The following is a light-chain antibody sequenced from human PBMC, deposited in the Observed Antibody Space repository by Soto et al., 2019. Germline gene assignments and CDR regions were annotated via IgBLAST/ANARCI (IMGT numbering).Light chain of an antibody. V-gene: IGLV1-44*01. CDR3: STLDDSLNGVV. CDR2: SNN. CDR1: TSNIGSNT. Sequence: QSVLTQPPSASGTPGQRVTISCSGSTSNIGSNTVNWYQQLPRTAPKLLIYSNNERPSGVPDRFSGSKSGTSASLATSGLQSEDEADYYCSTLDDSLNGVVFGGGTKLTVL. J-gene: IGLJ3*02.